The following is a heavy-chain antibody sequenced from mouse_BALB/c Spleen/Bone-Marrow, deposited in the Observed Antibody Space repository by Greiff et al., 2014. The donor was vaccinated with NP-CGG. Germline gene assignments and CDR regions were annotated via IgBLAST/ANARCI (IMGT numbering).Heavy chain of an antibody. CDR1: GYTFTSYW. Sequence: VQLQQSGAELVRPGASLKLSCRASGYTFTSYWINWVKQRPGQGLEWIGNIYPSDSYINYNQRFKDKATLTVDKSSSTAYMQLSSPTSEVSAVYYCARYGNSHYYAIDYWGQGTSVTVSS. D-gene: IGHD1-1*01. J-gene: IGHJ4*01. CDR3: ARYGNSHYYAIDY. CDR2: IYPSDSYI. V-gene: IGHV1-69*02.